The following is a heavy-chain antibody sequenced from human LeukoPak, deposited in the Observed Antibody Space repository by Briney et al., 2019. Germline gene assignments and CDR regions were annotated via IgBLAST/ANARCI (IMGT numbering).Heavy chain of an antibody. CDR1: GFTFSSHG. CDR2: ISGSGGNT. D-gene: IGHD2-21*02. J-gene: IGHJ4*02. V-gene: IGHV3-23*01. Sequence: GGSLRLSCAASGFTFSSHGMNWVRQAPGKGLEWVSGISGSGGNTYYADSVKGRFTVSRDNSKNTLYVQMKSLRAEDTAVYYCAKDFVVVPGNVNYFDYWGQGTLVTVSS. CDR3: AKDFVVVPGNVNYFDY.